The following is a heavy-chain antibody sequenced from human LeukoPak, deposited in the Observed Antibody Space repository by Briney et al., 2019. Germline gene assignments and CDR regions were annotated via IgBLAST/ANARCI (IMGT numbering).Heavy chain of an antibody. J-gene: IGHJ6*03. D-gene: IGHD3-3*01. CDR1: GGSISTYY. V-gene: IGHV4-59*01. CDR2: VYYNGNT. Sequence: PSETLSLTCTVSGGSISTYYWSWIRQPPGKGLEWIGSVYYNGNTYYNPSLKSRVTISPDTSKNQFSLKLSSVTAADTAVYYCARLLGGDPYYMDAWGKGTTVTVSS. CDR3: ARLLGGDPYYMDA.